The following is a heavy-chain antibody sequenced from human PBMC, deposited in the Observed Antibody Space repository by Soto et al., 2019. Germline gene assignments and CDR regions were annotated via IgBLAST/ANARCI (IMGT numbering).Heavy chain of an antibody. CDR1: GYSFTGYW. CDR3: AALPSGSYSLNWFDP. CDR2: IDPSDSYT. Sequence: PGESLKISCKGSGYSFTGYWISWVRQMPGKGLEWMGRIDPSDSYTNYSPSFQGHVTISADKSISTAYLQWSSLKASDTAMYYCAALPSGSYSLNWFDPWGQGTLVTVSS. J-gene: IGHJ5*02. D-gene: IGHD1-26*01. V-gene: IGHV5-10-1*01.